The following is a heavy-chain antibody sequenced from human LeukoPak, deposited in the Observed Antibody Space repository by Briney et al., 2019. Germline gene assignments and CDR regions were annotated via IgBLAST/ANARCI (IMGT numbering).Heavy chain of an antibody. CDR1: GGSFSGYY. D-gene: IGHD4-17*01. Sequence: PSETLSLTCAVYGGSFSGYYWSWIRRPPGKGLEWIGEVNHSGSTNYNPSLKSRVTISVDTSKNQFSLKLSSVTAADTAVYYCARAPQSDYGTHWYFDLWGRGTLVTVSS. CDR3: ARAPQSDYGTHWYFDL. J-gene: IGHJ2*01. V-gene: IGHV4-34*01. CDR2: VNHSGST.